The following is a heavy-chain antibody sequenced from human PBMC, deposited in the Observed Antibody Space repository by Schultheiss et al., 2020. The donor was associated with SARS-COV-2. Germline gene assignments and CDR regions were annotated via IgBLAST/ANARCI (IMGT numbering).Heavy chain of an antibody. CDR3: ARLGYSYYEGDY. CDR2: IFPFDSDI. V-gene: IGHV5-51*01. Sequence: GESLKISCWGSGYSFTTYWIGWARQMPGKGLEWMGIIFPFDSDIKYSPSFQGQVTISADKSINTAYLQWSSLKASDTAVYYCARLGYSYYEGDYWGQETLVTVSS. J-gene: IGHJ4*02. CDR1: GYSFTTYW. D-gene: IGHD5-12*01.